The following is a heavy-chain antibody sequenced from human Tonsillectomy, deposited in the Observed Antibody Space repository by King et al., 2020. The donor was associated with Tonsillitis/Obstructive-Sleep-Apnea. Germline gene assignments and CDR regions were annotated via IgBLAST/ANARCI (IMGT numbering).Heavy chain of an antibody. D-gene: IGHD1-1*01. CDR3: ARGYGTGTTYYFDY. Sequence: QVQLQQWCAGLLKPSETLSLTCAVYGGAFSAYWWTWIRQPPGKGLEWIGEINHKGEANYNPSLKSRVTISIDKSKNQLSLKLNSVTAADAAVYYCARGYGTGTTYYFDYWAQGTLVTVSS. CDR2: INHKGEA. V-gene: IGHV4-34*01. J-gene: IGHJ4*02. CDR1: GGAFSAYW.